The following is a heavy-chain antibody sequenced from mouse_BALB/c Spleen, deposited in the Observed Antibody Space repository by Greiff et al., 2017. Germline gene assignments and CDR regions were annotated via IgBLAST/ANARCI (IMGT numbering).Heavy chain of an antibody. Sequence: EVHLVESGGGLVKLGGSLKLSCAASGFTFSSYYMSWVRQTPEKRLELVAAINSNGGSTYYPDTVKGRFTISRDNAKNTLYLQMSSLKSEDTALYYCARHEMYDLEGYAMDYWGQGTSVTVSS. CDR1: GFTFSSYY. J-gene: IGHJ4*01. D-gene: IGHD2-14*01. CDR3: ARHEMYDLEGYAMDY. CDR2: INSNGGST. V-gene: IGHV5-6-2*01.